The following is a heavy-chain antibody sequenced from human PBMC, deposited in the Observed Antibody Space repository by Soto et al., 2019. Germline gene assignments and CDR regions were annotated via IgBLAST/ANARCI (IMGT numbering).Heavy chain of an antibody. V-gene: IGHV3-53*04. Sequence: GGSLRLSCAASGFTFSSYAMSWVRQAPGKGLEWVSVIYSGGSTYYADSVKGRFTISRHNSKNTLYLQMNSLRAEDTAVYYCARGNRAYYDILTGIVGRDWFDPWGQGTLVTVSS. CDR1: GFTFSSYA. CDR3: ARGNRAYYDILTGIVGRDWFDP. J-gene: IGHJ5*02. D-gene: IGHD3-9*01. CDR2: IYSGGST.